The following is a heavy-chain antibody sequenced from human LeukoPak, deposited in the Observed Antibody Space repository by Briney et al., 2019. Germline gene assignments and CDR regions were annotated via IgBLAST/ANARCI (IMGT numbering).Heavy chain of an antibody. CDR1: GFTFSSYA. D-gene: IGHD3-3*01. Sequence: GGSLRLSCAASGFTFSSYAMSWVRQAPGKGLEWVSAISGSGGSTYYADSVKGRFTISRDNSKNTLYLQMNSLRAEDTAVYYCAKEGDLEFRVDYYGMDVWGQGTTVTVSS. CDR2: ISGSGGST. CDR3: AKEGDLEFRVDYYGMDV. J-gene: IGHJ6*02. V-gene: IGHV3-23*01.